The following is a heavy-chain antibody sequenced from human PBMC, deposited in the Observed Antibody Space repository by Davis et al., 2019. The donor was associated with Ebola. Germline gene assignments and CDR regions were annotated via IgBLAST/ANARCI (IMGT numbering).Heavy chain of an antibody. V-gene: IGHV3-33*01. D-gene: IGHD6-19*01. CDR3: ARDSGWSGVVS. J-gene: IGHJ5*01. Sequence: GESLKISCAASGFSFNTYGMHWVRQAPGKGLEWLAVIWYDGSREYIAESMKGRFTISRDNSRNTLFLQVNSLRVEDTAVYYCARDSGWSGVVSWGQGTLVTVSS. CDR2: IWYDGSRE. CDR1: GFSFNTYG.